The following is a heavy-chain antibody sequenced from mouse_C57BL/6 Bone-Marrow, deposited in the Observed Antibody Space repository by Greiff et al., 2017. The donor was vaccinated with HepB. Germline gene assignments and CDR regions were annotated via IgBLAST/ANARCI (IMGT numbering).Heavy chain of an antibody. J-gene: IGHJ2*01. CDR1: GYTFTNYW. CDR2: IYPGGGYT. V-gene: IGHV1-63*01. Sequence: VQLQQSGAELVRPGTSVKMSCKASGYTFTNYWIGWAKQRPGHGLEWIGDIYPGGGYTNYNEKFKGKATLTADKSSSTAYMQFSSLTSEDSAIYDCARSRDPPFDYWGQGTTLTVSS. CDR3: ARSRDPPFDY.